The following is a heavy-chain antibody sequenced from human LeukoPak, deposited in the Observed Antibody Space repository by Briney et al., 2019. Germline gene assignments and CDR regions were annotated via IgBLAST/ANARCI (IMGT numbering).Heavy chain of an antibody. J-gene: IGHJ1*01. CDR2: IYYSGST. Sequence: SETLSLTCTVSGGSISSSSYYWGWIRQPPGKGLEWIGSIYYSGSTYYNPSLKSRVTISVDTSKNQFSLKLSSVTAADTAVYYCARLFRPIWSGGLTHPYYFQHWGQGTLVTVSS. CDR3: ARLFRPIWSGGLTHPYYFQH. V-gene: IGHV4-39*01. CDR1: GGSISSSSYY. D-gene: IGHD3-3*01.